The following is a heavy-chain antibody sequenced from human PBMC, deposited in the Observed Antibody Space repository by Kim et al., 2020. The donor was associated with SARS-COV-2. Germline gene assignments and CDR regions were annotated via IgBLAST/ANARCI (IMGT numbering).Heavy chain of an antibody. Sequence: GGSLRLSCAATGFTFSSYAMNWVRQAPGKGLEWLSTISDSGGNTYYADSVKGRFTISRDSSNDTLYLQMHSLTAEDTAMYYCAREGSFSDASGYYYGWYFDLWGRGTLVTVSS. CDR3: AREGSFSDASGYYYGWYFDL. CDR1: GFTFSSYA. D-gene: IGHD3-22*01. V-gene: IGHV3-23*01. J-gene: IGHJ2*01. CDR2: ISDSGGNT.